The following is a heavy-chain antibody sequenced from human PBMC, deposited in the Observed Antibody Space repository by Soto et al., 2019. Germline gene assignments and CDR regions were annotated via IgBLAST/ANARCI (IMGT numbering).Heavy chain of an antibody. V-gene: IGHV5-51*01. Sequence: PGESLKISCQASGYAFSSYWNAWVRQMPGKGLEWMGIIYPGDSDTRYSPSFQGQVTISVDKSITTAYLQWSSLKASDTAMYYCARGYCTATICDPWFDPWGQGTLVTVSS. D-gene: IGHD2-8*02. CDR3: ARGYCTATICDPWFDP. CDR1: GYAFSSYW. J-gene: IGHJ5*02. CDR2: IYPGDSDT.